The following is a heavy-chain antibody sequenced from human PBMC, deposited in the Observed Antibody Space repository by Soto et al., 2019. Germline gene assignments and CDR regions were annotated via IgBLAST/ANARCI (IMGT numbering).Heavy chain of an antibody. CDR3: ASQVLLWFGAGDAFDI. CDR1: GYSFTSYW. J-gene: IGHJ3*02. D-gene: IGHD3-10*01. Sequence: PGESLKISCKGSGYSFTSYWISWVRQMPGKGLEWMGIIYPGDSDTRYSPSFQGQVTISADKSISTAYLQWSSLKASDTAMYYCASQVLLWFGAGDAFDIWGQGTMVTVSS. CDR2: IYPGDSDT. V-gene: IGHV5-51*01.